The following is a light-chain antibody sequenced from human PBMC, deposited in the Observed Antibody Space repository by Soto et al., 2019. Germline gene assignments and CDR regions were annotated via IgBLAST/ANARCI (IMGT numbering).Light chain of an antibody. CDR3: QSYDSSLSGPYV. CDR1: SSNIGAGFD. J-gene: IGLJ1*01. V-gene: IGLV1-40*01. CDR2: GSI. Sequence: QSVLTQPPSVSGAPGQRVTISCTGSSSNIGAGFDVHWYQLLPGTAPKLLIYGSINRPSGVPDRFSGSKSGTSASLAITGLQAEDEAEYYCQSYDSSLSGPYVFGTGTKVTVL.